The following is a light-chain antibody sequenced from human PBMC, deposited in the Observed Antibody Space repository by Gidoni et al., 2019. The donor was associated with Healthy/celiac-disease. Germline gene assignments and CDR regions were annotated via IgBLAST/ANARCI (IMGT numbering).Light chain of an antibody. V-gene: IGKV3-20*01. CDR3: QQYGSSLRT. J-gene: IGKJ1*01. Sequence: EIVLTQSPGNLSLSPGERATLSCRASQSVSSSYLAWYQQKPGQAPRLLIYGASSRATGIPDRFSGSGSGTDFTLTISRLETEDFAVYYCQQYGSSLRTFGQGTKVEIK. CDR2: GAS. CDR1: QSVSSSY.